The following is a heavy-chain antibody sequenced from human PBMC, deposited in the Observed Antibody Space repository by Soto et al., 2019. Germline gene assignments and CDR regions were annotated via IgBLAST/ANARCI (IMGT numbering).Heavy chain of an antibody. CDR3: ARMRPTGWHDYYFFGMDL. CDR1: GGSLTDHY. J-gene: IGHJ6*02. V-gene: IGHV4-59*11. D-gene: IGHD6-19*01. Sequence: SETLSLTCNVSGGSLTDHYWTWIRQPPGKGLEWIGCVFSRGGTYYAPSLKSRVTLSLDTSKNHFSLRLTSMTTADTAVYYCARMRPTGWHDYYFFGMDLWGQGTTVTSP. CDR2: VFSRGGT.